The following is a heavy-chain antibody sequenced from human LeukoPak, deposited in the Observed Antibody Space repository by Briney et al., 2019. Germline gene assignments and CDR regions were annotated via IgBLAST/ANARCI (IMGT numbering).Heavy chain of an antibody. J-gene: IGHJ4*02. D-gene: IGHD4-17*01. CDR1: GFSFNTFG. CDR2: INSDGSST. Sequence: GGSLRLSCTASGFSFNTFGMYWVRQAPGKGLVWASRINSDGSSTSYADSVKGRFTISRDNAKNTLYLQMNSLRAEDTAVYYCAREGTVTPYDYWGQGTLVTVSS. CDR3: AREGTVTPYDY. V-gene: IGHV3-74*01.